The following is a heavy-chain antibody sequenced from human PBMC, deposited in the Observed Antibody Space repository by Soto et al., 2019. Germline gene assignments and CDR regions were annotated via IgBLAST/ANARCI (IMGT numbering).Heavy chain of an antibody. Sequence: EVQLVESGGGLVKPGGSLRLSCAASGFTFSNAWMTWVRQAPGKGLEWVGRIKSKTDGGTTDYAAPVKGRFTISRVGAKQTLYLQMKSLKPADSAVYYCTTPGTTGEPPALEYFDYWGQGTLVTVSS. J-gene: IGHJ4*02. CDR1: GFTFSNAW. D-gene: IGHD4-17*01. CDR2: IKSKTDGGTT. V-gene: IGHV3-15*07. CDR3: TTPGTTGEPPALEYFDY.